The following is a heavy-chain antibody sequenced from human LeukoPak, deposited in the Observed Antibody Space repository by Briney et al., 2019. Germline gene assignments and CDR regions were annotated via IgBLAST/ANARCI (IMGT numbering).Heavy chain of an antibody. Sequence: PSETLSLTRTVSGGSISSSSYYWGWIRQPPGKGLEWIGSISYSGSTYYNPSLKTRVTLSVDTSKNQFSLKLSSVTAADTAVYYCARPPRGSPTWFDPWGQGTLVTVSS. J-gene: IGHJ5*02. CDR1: GGSISSSSYY. D-gene: IGHD5-12*01. V-gene: IGHV4-39*01. CDR3: ARPPRGSPTWFDP. CDR2: ISYSGST.